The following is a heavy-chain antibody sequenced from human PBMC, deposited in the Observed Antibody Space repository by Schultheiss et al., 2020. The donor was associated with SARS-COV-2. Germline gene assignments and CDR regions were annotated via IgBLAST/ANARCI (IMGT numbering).Heavy chain of an antibody. D-gene: IGHD2-2*01. V-gene: IGHV1-18*01. CDR2: ISAYNGNT. CDR1: GYTFTSYG. Sequence: ASVKVSCKASGYTFTSYGISWVRQAPGQGLEWMGWISAYNGNTNYAQKLQGRVTMTTDTSTSTAYMELRSLRSDDTAVYYCARDSDGIVVVPAAYYYYYGMDVWGQGTTVTVSS. CDR3: ARDSDGIVVVPAAYYYYYGMDV. J-gene: IGHJ6*02.